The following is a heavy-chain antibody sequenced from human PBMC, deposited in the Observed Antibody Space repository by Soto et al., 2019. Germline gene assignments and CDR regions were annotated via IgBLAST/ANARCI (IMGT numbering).Heavy chain of an antibody. CDR2: IKQDGSEK. J-gene: IGHJ6*02. CDR1: GFTFSSYW. CDR3: ARDGARLNDGMDV. V-gene: IGHV3-7*01. Sequence: GGSLRLSCAASGFTFSSYWMSWVRQAPGKGLEWVANIKQDGSEKYYVDSVKGRFTISRDNAKNSLYLHMNSLRAEDTAVYVCARDGARLNDGMDVWGQGTTVTVSS. D-gene: IGHD3-16*01.